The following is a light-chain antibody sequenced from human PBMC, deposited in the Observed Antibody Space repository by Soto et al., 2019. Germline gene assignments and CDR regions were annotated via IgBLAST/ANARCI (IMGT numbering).Light chain of an antibody. CDR2: DVS. Sequence: SVLTQLRSVIGSPGESVTLSCTGTSSDVGGYNYVSWYQQHPGKAPKLMIYDVSKRPSGVPDRFSGSKSGNTASLTISGLQAEDEADYYCCSYAGSYTYVFGTGNKVTVL. V-gene: IGLV2-11*01. CDR3: CSYAGSYTYV. J-gene: IGLJ1*01. CDR1: SSDVGGYNY.